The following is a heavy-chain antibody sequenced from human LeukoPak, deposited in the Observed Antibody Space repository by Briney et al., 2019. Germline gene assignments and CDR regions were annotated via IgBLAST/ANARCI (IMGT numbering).Heavy chain of an antibody. D-gene: IGHD3-22*01. CDR1: AGTYSSYA. J-gene: IGHJ6*02. V-gene: IGHV1-69*04. Sequence: SVTVSCNASAGTYSSYANSCLRPPPLHRRELTGRIIPILGIANYAQKFQGRVTITADKSTSTAYMELSRLRSEDTAVYYCARGGGYDSSGRTLYYYYGMDVWGQGTRVTVSS. CDR2: IIPILGIA. CDR3: ARGGGYDSSGRTLYYYYGMDV.